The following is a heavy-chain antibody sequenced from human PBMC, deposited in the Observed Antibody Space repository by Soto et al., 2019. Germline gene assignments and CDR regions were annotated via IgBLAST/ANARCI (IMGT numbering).Heavy chain of an antibody. CDR3: ARDGGAEPYYYYYGMDV. CDR2: IIPIFGTA. V-gene: IGHV1-69*13. Sequence: GASVKVSCKASGGTFSSYAISWVRQAPGQGLEWMGGIIPIFGTANYAQKFQGRVTITADESTSTAYMELSSLRSEDTAVYYCARDGGAEPYYYYYGMDVWGQGTTVTVSS. D-gene: IGHD3-3*01. CDR1: GGTFSSYA. J-gene: IGHJ6*02.